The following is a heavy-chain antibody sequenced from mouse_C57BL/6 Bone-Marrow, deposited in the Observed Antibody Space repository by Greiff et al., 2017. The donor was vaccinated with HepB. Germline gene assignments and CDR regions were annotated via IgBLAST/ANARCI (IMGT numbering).Heavy chain of an antibody. CDR1: GFTFSSYG. CDR2: ISSGGSYT. Sequence: EVMLVESRGDLVKPGGSLKLSCAASGFTFSSYGMSWVRQTPDKRLEWVATISSGGSYTYYPDSVKGRFTISRDNAKNTLYLQMSSLKSEDTAMYYCARQGYGKGYWGQGTTLTVSS. J-gene: IGHJ2*01. D-gene: IGHD2-1*01. CDR3: ARQGYGKGY. V-gene: IGHV5-6*01.